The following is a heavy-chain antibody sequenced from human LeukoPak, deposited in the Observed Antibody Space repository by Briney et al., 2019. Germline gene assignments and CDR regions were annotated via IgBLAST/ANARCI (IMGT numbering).Heavy chain of an antibody. Sequence: GSLRLSCAASGFTFSSYWMSWIRQPPGKGLEWIGEVNHSGYTNDNPSLKSRVTISVDTSKNQFSLRLRSVTAADTAVYFCARMTTGHDFWGQGTLVTVSS. CDR2: VNHSGYT. CDR1: GFTFSSYW. CDR3: ARMTTGHDF. V-gene: IGHV4-34*01. D-gene: IGHD4-17*01. J-gene: IGHJ4*02.